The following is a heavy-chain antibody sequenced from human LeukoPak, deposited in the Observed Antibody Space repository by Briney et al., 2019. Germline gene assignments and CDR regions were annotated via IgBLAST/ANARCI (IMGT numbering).Heavy chain of an antibody. V-gene: IGHV1-18*01. CDR2: ISAYNGNT. CDR3: ARDSVDGSGTYYNDSPDY. Sequence: ASVKVSCKASGYTFTSYGISWVRQAPGQGLEWMGWISAYNGNTDYAQNLRGRLIMTTDTSTSTAYMELRSLRSDDTAVYYCARDSVDGSGTYYNDSPDYWGQGTLVTVSS. J-gene: IGHJ4*02. CDR1: GYTFTSYG. D-gene: IGHD3-10*01.